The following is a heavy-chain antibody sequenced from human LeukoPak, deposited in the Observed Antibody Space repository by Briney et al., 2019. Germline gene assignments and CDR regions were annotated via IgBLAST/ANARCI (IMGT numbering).Heavy chain of an antibody. CDR3: ARGPTIVGATTYYYYYMDV. CDR1: GYTFTGYY. Sequence: GASVKVSCKASGYTFTGYYMHWVRQAPGQGLEWMGWINPNSGGTNYAQKFQGRVTMTRDTSISTAYMELSRLRSDDTAVYYCARGPTIVGATTYYYYYMDVWGKGTTVTISS. J-gene: IGHJ6*03. V-gene: IGHV1-2*02. D-gene: IGHD1-26*01. CDR2: INPNSGGT.